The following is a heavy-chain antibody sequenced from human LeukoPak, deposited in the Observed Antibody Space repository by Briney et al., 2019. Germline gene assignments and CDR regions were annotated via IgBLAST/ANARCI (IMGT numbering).Heavy chain of an antibody. CDR1: GFTFSSYG. CDR3: AKPRPSSQRYYFDY. J-gene: IGHJ4*02. Sequence: GGSLRLSCAASGFTFSSYGMHWVRQAPGKGLEWVAVISYDGSNKYYADSVKGRFTISRDNSKNTLYLQMNSLRAEDTAVYYCAKPRPSSQRYYFDYWGQGTLVTASS. CDR2: ISYDGSNK. V-gene: IGHV3-30*18.